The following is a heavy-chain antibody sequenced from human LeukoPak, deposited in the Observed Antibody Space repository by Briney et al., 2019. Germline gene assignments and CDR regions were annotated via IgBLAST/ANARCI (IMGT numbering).Heavy chain of an antibody. V-gene: IGHV3-30-3*01. CDR2: ISYDGSNK. CDR1: GFTFSSYA. J-gene: IGHJ3*02. D-gene: IGHD5-12*01. CDR3: ASEGGYSGYEDAFDI. Sequence: GGSLRLSCAASGFTFSSYAMHWVRQAPGKGLEWVAVISYDGSNKYYADSVKGRFTISRDNSKNTLYLQMNSLRAEDTAVYYCASEGGYSGYEDAFDIWGQGTMVTVSS.